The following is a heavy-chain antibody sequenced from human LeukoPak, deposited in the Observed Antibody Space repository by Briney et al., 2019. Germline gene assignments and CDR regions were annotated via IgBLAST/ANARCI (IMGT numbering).Heavy chain of an antibody. D-gene: IGHD1-26*01. CDR2: IYYSGST. J-gene: IGHJ4*02. CDR3: ARHSRWEPFDY. CDR1: GGSISSYY. Sequence: PSETLSLTCTVSGGSISSYYWSWMRQPPGKGLEWIGCIYYSGSTNYNPSLKSRVTISVDTSKNQFSLKLSSVTAAATAVYYCARHSRWEPFDYWGQGTLVTVSS. V-gene: IGHV4-59*08.